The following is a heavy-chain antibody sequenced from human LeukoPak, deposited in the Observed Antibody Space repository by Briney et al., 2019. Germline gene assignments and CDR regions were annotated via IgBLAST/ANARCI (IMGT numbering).Heavy chain of an antibody. CDR2: INHSGST. V-gene: IGHV4-34*01. Sequence: LSCAASGFIFSNYGMNWIRQPPGKGLEWIGEINHSGSTNYNPSLKSRVTISVDTSKNQFSLKLSSVTAADTAVYYCARDNKLGYCSSTSCYSIGWFDPWGQGTLVTVSS. CDR3: ARDNKLGYCSSTSCYSIGWFDP. CDR1: GFIFSNYG. D-gene: IGHD2-2*02. J-gene: IGHJ5*02.